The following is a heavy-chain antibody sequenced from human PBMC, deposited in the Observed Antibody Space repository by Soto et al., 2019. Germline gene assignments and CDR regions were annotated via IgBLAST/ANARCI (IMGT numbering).Heavy chain of an antibody. J-gene: IGHJ5*02. CDR1: GFTFSSYW. V-gene: IGHV3-7*01. CDR2: IKQDGIKK. Sequence: EVQLVESGGGLVQPGGSLRLSCAASGFTFSSYWMSWVRQAPGKGLEWVANIKQDGIKKYYVDSVKGRFTISRDNAKNSMYLQMNSLRAEDTAVYYCARDIAVAANWFDPWGQGTLVTVSS. D-gene: IGHD6-19*01. CDR3: ARDIAVAANWFDP.